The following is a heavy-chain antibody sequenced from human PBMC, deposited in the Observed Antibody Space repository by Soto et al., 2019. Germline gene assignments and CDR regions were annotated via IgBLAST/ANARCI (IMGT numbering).Heavy chain of an antibody. CDR1: GFTFDDYA. V-gene: IGHV3-9*01. CDR2: ISWNSGSI. CDR3: AKDAYMRYSSGWIVFDY. J-gene: IGHJ4*02. Sequence: EVQLVESGGGLVQPGRSLRLSCAASGFTFDDYAMHWVRQAPGKGLEWVSGISWNSGSIGYADSVKGRFTISRDNAKNSLYLQMNSLRAEDTALYYCAKDAYMRYSSGWIVFDYWGQGTLVTVSS. D-gene: IGHD6-19*01.